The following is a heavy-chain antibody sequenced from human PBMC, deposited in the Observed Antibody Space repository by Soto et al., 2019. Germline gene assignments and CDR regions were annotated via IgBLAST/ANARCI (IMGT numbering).Heavy chain of an antibody. V-gene: IGHV4-30-4*01. D-gene: IGHD3-3*01. J-gene: IGHJ4*02. CDR3: ARLTLTISGVVREDY. CDR2: INYSGST. CDR1: GGSISSGDYY. Sequence: QVQLQESGPGLVKPSQTLSLTCTVSGGSISSGDYYWSWIRQPPRKGLEWIGHINYSGSTYYYPSLKRRIFISGFQAKNQFSRRVTSVTAADTAVYYCARLTLTISGVVREDYWGQGALITAPS.